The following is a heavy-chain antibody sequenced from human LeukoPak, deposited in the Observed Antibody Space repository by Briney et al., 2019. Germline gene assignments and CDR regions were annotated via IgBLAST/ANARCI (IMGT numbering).Heavy chain of an antibody. V-gene: IGHV3-30*02. CDR1: GFTFSSYG. CDR2: IWYGGSNK. D-gene: IGHD2-2*01. CDR3: AKGDVEGSTSWFFDY. Sequence: GGSLRLSCAASGFTFSSYGMHWVRQAPGKGLEWVAVIWYGGSNKYYADSVKGRFTISRDNSKNTLYLQMNSLRAEDTAAYYCAKGDVEGSTSWFFDYWGQGTLVTVSS. J-gene: IGHJ4*02.